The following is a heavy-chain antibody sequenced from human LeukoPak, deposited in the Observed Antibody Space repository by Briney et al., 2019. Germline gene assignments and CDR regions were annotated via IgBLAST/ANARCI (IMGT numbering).Heavy chain of an antibody. CDR1: GFTFTRYA. CDR2: VSGPGDNT. CDR3: AKESGIRSYGAYFPH. V-gene: IGHV3-23*01. D-gene: IGHD4-17*01. J-gene: IGHJ1*01. Sequence: GGSLRLSCAASGFTFTRYAMKWVRQAPGKGLEWVSTVSGPGDNTYYADSVKGRFTISRDNSKSTLFLQMNSLRAEDTAVYYCAKESGIRSYGAYFPHWGQGTLVTVSS.